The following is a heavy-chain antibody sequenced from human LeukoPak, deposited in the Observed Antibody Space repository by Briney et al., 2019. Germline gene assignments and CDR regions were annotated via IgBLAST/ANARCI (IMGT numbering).Heavy chain of an antibody. J-gene: IGHJ3*02. CDR2: IYTSGST. Sequence: SETLSLTCTVSGGSISSYYWSWIRQPAGKGLEWIGRIYTSGSTNYNPSLKSRVTMSVDTSKNQFSLKLSSVAAADTAVYYCARDTSGSEERVAFDIWGQGTMVTVSS. V-gene: IGHV4-4*07. CDR1: GGSISSYY. CDR3: ARDTSGSEERVAFDI. D-gene: IGHD1-26*01.